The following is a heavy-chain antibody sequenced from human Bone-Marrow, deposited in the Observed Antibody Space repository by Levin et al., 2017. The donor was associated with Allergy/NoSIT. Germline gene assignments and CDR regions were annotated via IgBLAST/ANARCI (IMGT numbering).Heavy chain of an antibody. D-gene: IGHD6-6*01. Sequence: PEASVKVSCAASGFTLSQYWMTWVRQAPGKGLEWVAKIKPDGSEKYYVDSVKGRFTISRDNTRKSLSLEMNNLRSADTAVYFCARDSFSTSSGLDYYYGLDVWGQGTTVTVSS. CDR3: ARDSFSTSSGLDYYYGLDV. CDR1: GFTLSQYW. J-gene: IGHJ6*02. CDR2: IKPDGSEK. V-gene: IGHV3-7*01.